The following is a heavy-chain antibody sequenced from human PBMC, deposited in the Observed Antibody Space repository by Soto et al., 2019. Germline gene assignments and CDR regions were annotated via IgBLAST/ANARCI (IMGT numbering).Heavy chain of an antibody. CDR1: GFTFSSYA. CDR3: AKGLYDYEDYFDY. V-gene: IGHV3-23*01. Sequence: LRLSCAASGFTFSSYAMSWVRQAPGKGLEWVSAISGSGGSTYYADSVKGRFTISRDNSKNTLYLQMNSLRAEDTAVYYCAKGLYDYEDYFDYWGQGTLVTVSS. CDR2: ISGSGGST. J-gene: IGHJ4*02. D-gene: IGHD4-17*01.